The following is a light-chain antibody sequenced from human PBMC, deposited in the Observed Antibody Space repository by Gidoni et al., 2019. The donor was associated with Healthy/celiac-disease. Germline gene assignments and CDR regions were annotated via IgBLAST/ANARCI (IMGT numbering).Light chain of an antibody. V-gene: IGKV1-39*01. CDR3: QQSYSTPPX. CDR2: AAS. Sequence: DIQMTQSPSSLSASVGDRVTITCRASQSISSYLNWYQQKPGKAPKLLIYAASSLQSGVPSRFSGSGSGTDFTLTISSLQPEDFATYYCQQSYSTPPXVXQGTXVEIK. CDR1: QSISSY. J-gene: IGKJ1*01.